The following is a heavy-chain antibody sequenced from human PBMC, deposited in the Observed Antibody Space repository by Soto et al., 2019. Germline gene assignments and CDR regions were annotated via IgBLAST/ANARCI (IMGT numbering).Heavy chain of an antibody. CDR1: GFTFGDYA. D-gene: IGHD3-9*01. Sequence: QPGGSLRLSCTASGFTFGDYAMSWVRQAPGKGLEWVGFIRSKAYGGTTEYAASVKGRFTISRDDSKSIAYLQMNSLKTEDTAVYYCTNSPILTGPMAFYYGMDVWGQGTTVTVSS. CDR2: IRSKAYGGTT. CDR3: TNSPILTGPMAFYYGMDV. J-gene: IGHJ6*02. V-gene: IGHV3-49*04.